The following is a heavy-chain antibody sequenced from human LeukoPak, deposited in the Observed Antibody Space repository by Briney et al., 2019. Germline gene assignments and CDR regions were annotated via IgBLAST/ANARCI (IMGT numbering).Heavy chain of an antibody. D-gene: IGHD6-19*01. CDR2: INPNSGGT. CDR1: GYTFTGYY. CDR3: ARVVAGTWGVFDY. J-gene: IGHJ4*02. Sequence: GASVKVSCKASGYTFTGYYMHWVRQAPGQGLGWMGWINPNSGGTNYAQKFQGWVTMTRDTSISTAYMELSRLRSDDTAVYYCARVVAGTWGVFDYWGQGTPVTVSS. V-gene: IGHV1-2*04.